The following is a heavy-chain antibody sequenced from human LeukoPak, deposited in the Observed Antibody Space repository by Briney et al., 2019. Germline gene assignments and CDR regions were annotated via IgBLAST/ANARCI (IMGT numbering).Heavy chain of an antibody. V-gene: IGHV4-34*01. Sequence: SETLSLTCAVYGGSFSRYYWSWIRQSPGRGLEWIAEIDHRGDTNYNPSVKSRVTISVDTSKNQFSLKVRSLSAADTALYYCARGATISETGYFDFWGQGTLVTVSS. CDR1: GGSFSRYY. D-gene: IGHD5-24*01. CDR3: ARGATISETGYFDF. J-gene: IGHJ4*03. CDR2: IDHRGDT.